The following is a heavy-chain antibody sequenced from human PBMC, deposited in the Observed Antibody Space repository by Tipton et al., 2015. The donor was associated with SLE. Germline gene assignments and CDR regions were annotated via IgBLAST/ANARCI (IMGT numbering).Heavy chain of an antibody. CDR1: GFTFSSYS. D-gene: IGHD4-23*01. V-gene: IGHV3-21*03. Sequence: SLRLSCEASGFTFSSYSMNWVRQAPGKGLEWVSSISSSSSYIYYADSVKGRFTISRDNAKNSLYLQMNSLRAEDTAVYYCARDGGPIPFDYWGQGTLVTVSS. CDR2: ISSSSSYI. J-gene: IGHJ4*02. CDR3: ARDGGPIPFDY.